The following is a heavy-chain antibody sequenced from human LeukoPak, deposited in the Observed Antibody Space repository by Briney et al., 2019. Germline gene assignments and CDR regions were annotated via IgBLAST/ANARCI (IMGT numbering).Heavy chain of an antibody. V-gene: IGHV3-23*01. J-gene: IGHJ4*02. Sequence: PXGSLRLSCAASGFTFSSYAMSWVRQAPGKGLEGVSAISGSGGSTYYADSVKGRFTISRDNSKNTLYLQMNSLRAEDTAVYYCAKGGYCSGGSCYHHYFDYWGQGTLVTVSS. D-gene: IGHD2-15*01. CDR3: AKGGYCSGGSCYHHYFDY. CDR1: GFTFSSYA. CDR2: ISGSGGST.